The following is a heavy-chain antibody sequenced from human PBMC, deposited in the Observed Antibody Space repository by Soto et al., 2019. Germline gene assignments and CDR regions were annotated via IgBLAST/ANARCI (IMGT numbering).Heavy chain of an antibody. D-gene: IGHD5-12*01. CDR2: IIPILGIA. V-gene: IGHV1-69*02. Sequence: GASVKVSCKASGGTFSSYTISWVRQAPGQGLEWMGRIIPILGIANYAQKFQGRVTITADKSTSTAYMELSSLRSEDTAVYYCARNSGYEYYYYYMDVWGKGTTVTVSS. CDR3: ARNSGYEYYYYYMDV. J-gene: IGHJ6*03. CDR1: GGTFSSYT.